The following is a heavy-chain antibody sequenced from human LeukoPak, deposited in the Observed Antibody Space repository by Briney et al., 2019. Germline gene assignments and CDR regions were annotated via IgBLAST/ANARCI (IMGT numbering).Heavy chain of an antibody. Sequence: ASVKVSCKASGYTFTGYYMHWVRQAPGQGLEWMGWINPNSGGTNYAQKFQGRVTMTRDTSISTAYMELSRLRSDDTAVYYCARDFWGSSANWFDPWGQGTLVTVSS. J-gene: IGHJ5*02. V-gene: IGHV1-2*02. CDR2: INPNSGGT. CDR3: ARDFWGSSANWFDP. CDR1: GYTFTGYY. D-gene: IGHD6-6*01.